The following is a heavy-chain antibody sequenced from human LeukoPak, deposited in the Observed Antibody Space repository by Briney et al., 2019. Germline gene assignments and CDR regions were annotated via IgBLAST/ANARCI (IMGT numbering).Heavy chain of an antibody. CDR1: GFTFSTYW. V-gene: IGHV3-74*01. Sequence: GGSLRLSCAASGFTFSTYWMHWVRKAPGKVLVWVSRINNDGTSAGYAESVKGRFTISRDNAKNTLYLQMNSLRAEDTAVYYCARGASSWFDPWGQGTLVTVSS. CDR3: ARGASSWFDP. CDR2: INNDGTSA. D-gene: IGHD6-13*01. J-gene: IGHJ5*02.